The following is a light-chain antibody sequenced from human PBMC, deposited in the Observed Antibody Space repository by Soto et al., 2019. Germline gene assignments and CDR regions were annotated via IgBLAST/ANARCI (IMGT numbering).Light chain of an antibody. CDR3: QQYGSSSWT. CDR2: AAS. J-gene: IGKJ1*01. CDR1: QSVSSSY. Sequence: EIVLTQSPGTLSSSPGERATLSCRASQSVSSSYLAWYRQKPGQAPRLLIYAASSRATGIPDRFSGSGSGTDFTLTISRLESEDFAVYYCQQYGSSSWTCGQGTKVEFK. V-gene: IGKV3-20*01.